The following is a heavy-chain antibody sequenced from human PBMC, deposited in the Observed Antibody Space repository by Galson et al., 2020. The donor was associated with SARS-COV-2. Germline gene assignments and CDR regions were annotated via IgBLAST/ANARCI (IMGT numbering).Heavy chain of an antibody. D-gene: IGHD2-2*01. CDR1: GFTVSSNY. V-gene: IGHV3-53*01. CDR2: IYSGGST. Sequence: GGSLRLSCAASGFTVSSNYMSWVRQAPGKGLEWVSVIYSGGSTYYADSVKGRFTISRDNSKNMLYLQMNSLRAEDTAVYYCARDSPYCSSTGCYEPYYYYGMDVWGQGTTVTVSS. CDR3: ARDSPYCSSTGCYEPYYYYGMDV. J-gene: IGHJ6*02.